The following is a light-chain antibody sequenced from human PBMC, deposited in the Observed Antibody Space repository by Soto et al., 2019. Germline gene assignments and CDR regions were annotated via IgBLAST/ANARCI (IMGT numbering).Light chain of an antibody. CDR1: QSVSSY. J-gene: IGKJ3*01. V-gene: IGKV3-11*01. CDR2: DAS. CDR3: QQRSNWPAT. Sequence: EIVLTQSPATLSLSPGERATLSCRASQSVSSYLAWYQQKPGQAPRLLIYDASNRATGIPARFSGNGSGTDLTLTISSLEPEDFAVYYCQQRSNWPATFGPGTKVDIK.